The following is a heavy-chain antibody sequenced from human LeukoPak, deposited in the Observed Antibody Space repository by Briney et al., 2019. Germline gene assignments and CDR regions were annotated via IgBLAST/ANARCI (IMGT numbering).Heavy chain of an antibody. J-gene: IGHJ6*03. D-gene: IGHD3-3*01. CDR2: IYYSGST. CDR1: GGSISSSNYY. V-gene: IGHV4-39*07. CDR3: ARVSYDFWSGPSYYYYMDV. Sequence: SETLSLTCTVSGGSISSSNYYWAWIRQPPGKGPEWIGNIYYSGSTYYNPSLKSRVTMSVDTSKNQFSLKLSSVTAADTAVYYCARVSYDFWSGPSYYYYMDVWGKGTTVTVSS.